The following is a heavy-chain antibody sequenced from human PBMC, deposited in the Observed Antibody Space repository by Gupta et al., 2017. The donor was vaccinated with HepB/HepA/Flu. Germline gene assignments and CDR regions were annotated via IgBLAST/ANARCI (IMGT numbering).Heavy chain of an antibody. D-gene: IGHD3-16*01. CDR1: GGSVTSADFY. V-gene: IGHV4-31*03. J-gene: IGHJ5*02. CDR2: VHSSEST. CDR3: ARGQVGAGIPVDP. Sequence: QVQLQESGPGLVKPSQTLSLTCTVSGGSVTSADFYWMWIRKYVGKGLEGMGYVHSSESTHDNPSLSSRVTISMDRSKNHVSLELTSVTAADTAVYYCARGQVGAGIPVDPGGNGTLVTVSS.